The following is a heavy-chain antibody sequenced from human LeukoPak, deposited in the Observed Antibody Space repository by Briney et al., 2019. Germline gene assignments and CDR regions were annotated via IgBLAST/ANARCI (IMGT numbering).Heavy chain of an antibody. D-gene: IGHD3-3*01. Sequence: SVKVSCKASGGTFSSYAISWVRQAPGQGLEWMGGIIPIFGTANYAQKFQGRVTITADESTSTAYMELSSLRSEDTAVYYCARDHYDFWRGYLNFDYWGQGTLVTVSS. CDR3: ARDHYDFWRGYLNFDY. J-gene: IGHJ4*02. CDR2: IIPIFGTA. CDR1: GGTFSSYA. V-gene: IGHV1-69*13.